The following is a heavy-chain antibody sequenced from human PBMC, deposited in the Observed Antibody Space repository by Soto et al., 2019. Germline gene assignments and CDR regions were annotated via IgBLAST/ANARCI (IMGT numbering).Heavy chain of an antibody. CDR3: ARSVGGGPQTGWFDR. Sequence: QVQLVQSGAEVKKPGSSVKVSCKASGGTFSSYAISWVRQAPGQGLEWMGGIIPIFGTANYAQKFQGRVTIPADEYTGTAYMGLRSLRCEDTAVYYWARSVGGGPQTGWFDRWGQGTRVTVSS. V-gene: IGHV1-69*12. D-gene: IGHD3-16*01. CDR1: GGTFSSYA. CDR2: IIPIFGTA. J-gene: IGHJ5*02.